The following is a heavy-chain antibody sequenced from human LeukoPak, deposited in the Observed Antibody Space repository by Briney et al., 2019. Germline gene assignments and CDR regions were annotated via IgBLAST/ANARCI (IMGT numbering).Heavy chain of an antibody. Sequence: PGGSLRLSCAASGFTFSSYGMHWVRQAPGKGLEWVAVISYDGSNKYYADSVKGRFTISRDNSKNTLYLQMNSLRAEDTAVYYCAKDSRGYCSGGSCPSDYWGQGTLVTVSS. D-gene: IGHD2-15*01. J-gene: IGHJ4*02. CDR1: GFTFSSYG. CDR3: AKDSRGYCSGGSCPSDY. CDR2: ISYDGSNK. V-gene: IGHV3-30*18.